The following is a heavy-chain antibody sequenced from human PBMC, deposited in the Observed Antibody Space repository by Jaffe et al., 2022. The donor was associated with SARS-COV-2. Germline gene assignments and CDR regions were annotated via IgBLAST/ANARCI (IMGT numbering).Heavy chain of an antibody. Sequence: EVQLLESGGGLVQPGGSLRLSCAASGFTFSSYAMSWVRQAPGKGLEWVSAISGSGGSTYYADSVKGRFTISRDNSKNTLYLQMNSLRAEDTAVYYCAKDQNPGKYYYYYGMDVWGQGTTVTVSS. CDR2: ISGSGGST. CDR3: AKDQNPGKYYYYYGMDV. CDR1: GFTFSSYA. J-gene: IGHJ6*02. V-gene: IGHV3-23*01.